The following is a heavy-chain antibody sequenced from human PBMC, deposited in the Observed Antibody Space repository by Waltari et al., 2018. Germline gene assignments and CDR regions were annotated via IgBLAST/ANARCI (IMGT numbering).Heavy chain of an antibody. D-gene: IGHD1-20*01. Sequence: EVQLLESGGGLVQPGGSLRLSCAASGIIFNNFAINWVRLAPGAGLVWVEAIPVSEATFYADSVMVRFTVSRDTSKNTVYLQMNGLRAEDTAIYYCAKPFYNWDDPLHSWGQGTLVAVSS. J-gene: IGHJ4*02. CDR1: GIIFNNFA. CDR2: IPVSEAT. V-gene: IGHV3-23*01. CDR3: AKPFYNWDDPLHS.